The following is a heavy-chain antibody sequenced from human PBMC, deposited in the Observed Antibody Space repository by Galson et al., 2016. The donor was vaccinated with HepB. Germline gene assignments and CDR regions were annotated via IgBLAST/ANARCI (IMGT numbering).Heavy chain of an antibody. CDR1: GLTFSSYG. CDR2: ISGRGGST. CDR3: AKGRDGCY. D-gene: IGHD5-24*01. V-gene: IGHV3-23*01. Sequence: SLRLSCAASGLTFSSYGMTWVRQAPGKGLEWVSSISGRGGSTYYADSVKGRFTIARDNSKNTLYLQMNSLRAEDTAVYYCAKGRDGCYWGQGTLVTVSS. J-gene: IGHJ4*02.